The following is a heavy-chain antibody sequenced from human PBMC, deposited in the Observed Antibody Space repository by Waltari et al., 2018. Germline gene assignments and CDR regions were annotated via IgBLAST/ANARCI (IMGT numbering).Heavy chain of an antibody. Sequence: QVQLQQWGAGPLKPSETLSLTCAVYGGSFSGYYWSWIRQPPGKGLGWIGEINHSGSTNSNTSLKSRVTLSVDPSKNQFSLKLSSVTAADTAVYYCARGRGLRRGYQLPAPHVWFDPWGQGTLVTVSS. D-gene: IGHD2-2*01. V-gene: IGHV4-34*01. J-gene: IGHJ5*02. CDR1: GGSFSGYY. CDR3: ARGRGLRRGYQLPAPHVWFDP. CDR2: INHSGST.